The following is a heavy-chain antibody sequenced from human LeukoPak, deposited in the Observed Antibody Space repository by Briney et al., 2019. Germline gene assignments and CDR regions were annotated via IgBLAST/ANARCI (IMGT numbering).Heavy chain of an antibody. J-gene: IGHJ5*02. V-gene: IGHV3-11*04. Sequence: GGSLRLSCAASGFTFSDYYMSWIRQAPGKGLEWISYIGSSGSTIYYADSVKGRFTISRDNAKNSLYLQMNSLRAEDTAVYYCARSRTYYYDTNWFDPRGQGTLVTVSS. D-gene: IGHD3-22*01. CDR3: ARSRTYYYDTNWFDP. CDR1: GFTFSDYY. CDR2: IGSSGSTI.